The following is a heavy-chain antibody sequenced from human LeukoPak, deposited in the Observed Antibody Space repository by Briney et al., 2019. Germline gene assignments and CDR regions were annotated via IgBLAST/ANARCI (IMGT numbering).Heavy chain of an antibody. V-gene: IGHV4-61*01. CDR2: IYYSDST. CDR1: GYSISSGYY. J-gene: IGHJ6*03. Sequence: SETLSLTCIVSGYSISSGYYWGWIRQPPGKGLECIAYIYYSDSTNYKPSLKSRVTVSVDTSKNQFSLKLSSVTAADTAVYYCARFPGGAEYRHYYYMDVWGTGTTVTVSS. CDR3: ARFPGGAEYRHYYYMDV. D-gene: IGHD1-14*01.